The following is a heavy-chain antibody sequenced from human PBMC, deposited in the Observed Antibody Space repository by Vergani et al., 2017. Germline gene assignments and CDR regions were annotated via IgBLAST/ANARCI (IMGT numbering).Heavy chain of an antibody. CDR1: GGSFSGYY. Sequence: QVQLQQWGAGLLKPSETLSLTCAVYGGSFSGYYWSWIRQPPGQGLEWIGEINPSGSANYNPSLKTRVTISVDTSKTQSSLKLSSVTAADTAVYYCARGPGWYYGGNPFGYWGQGTLVTVSS. CDR2: INPSGSA. D-gene: IGHD4-23*01. V-gene: IGHV4-34*01. CDR3: ARGPGWYYGGNPFGY. J-gene: IGHJ4*02.